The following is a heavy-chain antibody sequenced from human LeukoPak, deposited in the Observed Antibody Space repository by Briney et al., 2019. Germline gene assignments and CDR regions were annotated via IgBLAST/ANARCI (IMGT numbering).Heavy chain of an antibody. CDR3: ARHYYDSSATGYYYYYCMDV. CDR2: IYTSGST. V-gene: IGHV4-4*09. CDR1: GGSISSYY. D-gene: IGHD3-22*01. J-gene: IGHJ6*03. Sequence: SETLSLTCTVSGGSISSYYWSWIRQPPGKGLEWIGYIYTSGSTNYNPSLKSRVTISVDTSKNQFSLKLSSVTAADTAVYYCARHYYDSSATGYYYYYCMDVWGKGTTVTVSS.